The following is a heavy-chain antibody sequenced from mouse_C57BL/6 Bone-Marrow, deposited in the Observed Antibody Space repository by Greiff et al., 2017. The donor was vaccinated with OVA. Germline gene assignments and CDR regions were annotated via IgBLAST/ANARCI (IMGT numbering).Heavy chain of an antibody. D-gene: IGHD2-4*01. CDR1: GFTFSDYY. Sequence: EVQGVESGGGLVQPGGSLKLSCAASGFTFSDYYMYWVRQTPEKRLEWVAYISNGGGSTYYPDTVKGRFTISRDNAKDTLYLQMSRLKSEDTAMYYCARDLGADDYDLYYAMDYWGQGTSVTVSS. CDR3: ARDLGADDYDLYYAMDY. J-gene: IGHJ4*01. V-gene: IGHV5-12*01. CDR2: ISNGGGST.